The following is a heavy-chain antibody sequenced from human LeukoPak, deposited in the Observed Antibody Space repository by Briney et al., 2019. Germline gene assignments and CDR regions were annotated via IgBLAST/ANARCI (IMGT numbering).Heavy chain of an antibody. CDR3: ARDSLYCSSTSCPFDY. D-gene: IGHD2-2*01. V-gene: IGHV1-2*04. J-gene: IGHJ4*02. CDR1: GYTFTGYY. CDR2: INPNSGGT. Sequence: ASVKVSCKASGYTFTGYYMHWVRQAPGQGLEWMGWINPNSGGTNYAQKFQGWVTMTRDTSISTAYMELSRLRSDDTAVYYCARDSLYCSSTSCPFDYWGQGTLVTVSS.